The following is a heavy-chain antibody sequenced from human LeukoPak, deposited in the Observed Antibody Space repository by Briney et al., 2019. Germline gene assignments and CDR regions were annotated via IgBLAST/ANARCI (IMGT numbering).Heavy chain of an antibody. J-gene: IGHJ4*02. Sequence: PGGSLRLSYSASGFTFSSYAMHWVRQAPGEGLEYISGVTSDGGTTYHADSVKGRFTISRDNSKNTLYLQMSGLRVEDTAVYYCVKVSSTVGATYFDYWGQGTLVTVSS. V-gene: IGHV3-64D*06. CDR1: GFTFSSYA. CDR3: VKVSSTVGATYFDY. CDR2: VTSDGGTT. D-gene: IGHD1-26*01.